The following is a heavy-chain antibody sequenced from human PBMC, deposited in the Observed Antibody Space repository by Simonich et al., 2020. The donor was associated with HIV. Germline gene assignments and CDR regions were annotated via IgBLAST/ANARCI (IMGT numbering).Heavy chain of an antibody. V-gene: IGHV3-7*01. D-gene: IGHD3-3*01. CDR3: ARGWDGSSSSLDDY. CDR2: IRQDGSGK. CDR1: GFIFSNYW. J-gene: IGHJ4*02. Sequence: EVKLVESGGGLVQPGGSLRLSCAASGFIFSNYWMTWGRQTPGKGLGWVANIRQDGSGKYYMDSVRGRFIISRDNAKNSLYLQMNTLRAEDTAVYYCARGWDGSSSSLDDYWGQGTLVTVSS.